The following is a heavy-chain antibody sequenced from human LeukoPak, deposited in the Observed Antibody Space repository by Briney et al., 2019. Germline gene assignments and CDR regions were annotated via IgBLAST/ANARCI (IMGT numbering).Heavy chain of an antibody. V-gene: IGHV3-66*01. CDR1: RFTVSRNY. Sequence: GGSLRLSCAASRFTVSRNYMSWVRQAPGKGLEWVSVVYSSGSVSYADSVKGRFTISRDNSKNTLYLQMNSLRAEDTAVYYCAKYLGSGSYPDAFDIWGQGTMVTVSS. CDR3: AKYLGSGSYPDAFDI. D-gene: IGHD1-26*01. CDR2: VYSSGSV. J-gene: IGHJ3*02.